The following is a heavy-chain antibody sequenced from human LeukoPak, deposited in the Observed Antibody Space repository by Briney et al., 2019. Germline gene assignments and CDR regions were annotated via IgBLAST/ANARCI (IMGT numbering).Heavy chain of an antibody. J-gene: IGHJ4*02. CDR2: IRYDGSNK. Sequence: GGSLRLSCAASGFTFSDYYMSWIRQAPGKGLEWVAFIRYDGSNKYYADSVKGRFTISRDNSKNTLYLQMNSLRAEDTAVYYCAKDRAAAGDYWGQGTLVTVSS. CDR3: AKDRAAAGDY. D-gene: IGHD6-13*01. CDR1: GFTFSDYY. V-gene: IGHV3-30*02.